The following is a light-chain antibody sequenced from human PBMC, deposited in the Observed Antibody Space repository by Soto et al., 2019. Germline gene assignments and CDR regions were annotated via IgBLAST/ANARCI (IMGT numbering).Light chain of an antibody. CDR2: AAS. V-gene: IGKV1-39*01. CDR1: QSVNDY. Sequence: DFQVTQSPSSLSASVGDRVTITCRASQSVNDYLNWYQQRPGKAPRLLIYAASTLYSGVPSRFSGSGFGTDFSLTITSLQPEDFATYYCQQSFSTPYIFGQGTKVDIK. J-gene: IGKJ2*01. CDR3: QQSFSTPYI.